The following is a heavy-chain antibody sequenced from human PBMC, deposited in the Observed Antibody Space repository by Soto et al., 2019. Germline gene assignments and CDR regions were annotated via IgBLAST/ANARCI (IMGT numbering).Heavy chain of an antibody. V-gene: IGHV1-69*06. J-gene: IGHJ4*02. CDR2: IVPNVGTV. D-gene: IGHD3-3*01. CDR3: ARRDTSGFLRYFDN. CDR1: GDTLNKFA. Sequence: QVRLVQSGAEEKKPGSSVRVSCKTSGDTLNKFAITWVRQAPGQGLEWMGGIVPNVGTVNYAQKFRGKVTITADKSTGTAYMELSSLRSEDTALYYCARRDTSGFLRYFDNWGQGTQVTVSS.